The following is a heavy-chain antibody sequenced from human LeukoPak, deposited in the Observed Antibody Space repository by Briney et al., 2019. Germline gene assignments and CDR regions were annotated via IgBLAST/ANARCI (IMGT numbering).Heavy chain of an antibody. CDR1: GDSVSSNSAA. V-gene: IGHV6-1*01. D-gene: IGHD2-21*02. CDR2: TYYRSKWFY. CDR3: ARVSSEIVVVTGTGAPDY. J-gene: IGHJ4*02. Sequence: SQTLSLTCAISGDSVSSNSAAWNWIRQSPSRGLEWLARTYYRSKWFYDYALSVKSRITINPDTSKNQFSLQLNSVTPEDTAVYYCARVSSEIVVVTGTGAPDYWGQGTLVTVSS.